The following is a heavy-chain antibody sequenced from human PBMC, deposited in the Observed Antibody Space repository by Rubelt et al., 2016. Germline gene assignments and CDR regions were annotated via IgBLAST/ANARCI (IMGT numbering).Heavy chain of an antibody. CDR1: GGSFSGYY. CDR3: ARGRMGFHYYYYGMDV. V-gene: IGHV4-34*01. J-gene: IGHJ6*02. CDR2: INHSGST. Sequence: QVQLQQWGAGLLKPSETLSLTCAVYGGSFSGYYWSWIRQPPGKGLEWIGEINHSGSTNYNPSLKSRVTISVDKSKNQFSLKLSAGTAADTAVYYCARGRMGFHYYYYGMDVWGQGTTVTVSS. D-gene: IGHD1-26*01.